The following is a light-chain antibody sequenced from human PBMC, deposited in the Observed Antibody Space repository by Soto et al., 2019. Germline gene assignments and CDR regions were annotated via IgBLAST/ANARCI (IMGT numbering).Light chain of an antibody. Sequence: DFKMTQSPSSLSASVGARVTITCRASQDISDHLAWYLQKPGKVLHLLIHTSSPIHTGVTSRLSATGFGTDFTLTSNGLQPEDVGVYFCQKCNGAPFTFGAGTTVDIK. CDR3: QKCNGAPFT. CDR1: QDISDH. CDR2: TSS. V-gene: IGKV1-27*01. J-gene: IGKJ3*01.